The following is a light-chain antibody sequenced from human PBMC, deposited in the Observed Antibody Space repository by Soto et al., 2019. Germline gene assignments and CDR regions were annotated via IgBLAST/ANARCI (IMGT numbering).Light chain of an antibody. CDR2: KAS. J-gene: IGKJ1*01. CDR3: QQYSYYTPRT. CDR1: QRSTIG. Sequence: DIQMTQPPSTLSASVGDRVTITRRTSQRSTIGLAWYQQKPGKAHKILIYKASSLESGVPSRFSGSGAETEFSLTISRLQSEDVATYYCQQYSYYTPRTFGQGTKVDI. V-gene: IGKV1-5*03.